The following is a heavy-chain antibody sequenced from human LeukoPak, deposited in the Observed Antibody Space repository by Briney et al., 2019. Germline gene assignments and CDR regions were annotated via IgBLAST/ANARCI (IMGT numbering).Heavy chain of an antibody. CDR3: VKDPRDTYGTNWFVS. CDR1: GFSFGNYA. D-gene: IGHD2-21*01. Sequence: AGGSLRLSCVASGFSFGNYAMSWVRQAPGKGLQWVSQISGTGGATWYAGFARDRFTISRDNSKKTLYLQMSGLRVEDTAMYYCVKDPRDTYGTNWFVSWDKGTLLIVSS. V-gene: IGHV3-23*01. CDR2: ISGTGGAT. J-gene: IGHJ5*01.